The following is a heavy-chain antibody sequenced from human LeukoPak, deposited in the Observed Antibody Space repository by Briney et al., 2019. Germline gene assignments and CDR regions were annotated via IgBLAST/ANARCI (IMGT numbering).Heavy chain of an antibody. J-gene: IGHJ3*02. D-gene: IGHD2-15*01. V-gene: IGHV4-30-4*01. CDR2: IYDSGST. CDR1: GASIRSGDYY. Sequence: SETLSLTCTVSGASIRSGDYYWSWTRQPPGKGLEWIGYIYDSGSTYYNPSLKSRITISVDTSENRFSLKLSSVTATDTAVYYCARDCSGGNCYGAFDIWGQGTMVTVSS. CDR3: ARDCSGGNCYGAFDI.